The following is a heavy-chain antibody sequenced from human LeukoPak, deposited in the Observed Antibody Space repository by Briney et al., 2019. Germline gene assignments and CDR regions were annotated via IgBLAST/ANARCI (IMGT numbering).Heavy chain of an antibody. CDR3: ARGDTGYSSSWWDY. CDR1: GGSISSGGYY. J-gene: IGHJ4*02. D-gene: IGHD6-13*01. V-gene: IGHV4-30-2*01. Sequence: PSETLSLTCTVSGGSISSGGYYWGWIRQPPGKGLEWIGYIYHSGSTYYNPSLKGRVTISVDRSKNQFSLKLSSVTAADTAVYYCARGDTGYSSSWWDYWGQGTLVTVSS. CDR2: IYHSGST.